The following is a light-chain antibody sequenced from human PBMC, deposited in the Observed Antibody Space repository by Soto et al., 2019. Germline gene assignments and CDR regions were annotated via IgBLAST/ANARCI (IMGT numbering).Light chain of an antibody. CDR1: QYINTR. CDR2: QTS. CDR3: HQRQSWPRT. J-gene: IGKJ1*01. V-gene: IGKV3-11*01. Sequence: EIVLTQSPATLSSFRGDRVTLSCRASQYINTRLAWYQHRPGQAPRLLIYQTSLRAAGIPARFSASGSGTDFTLTISDVQPEDFALYYCHQRQSWPRTFGRGTKVDIK.